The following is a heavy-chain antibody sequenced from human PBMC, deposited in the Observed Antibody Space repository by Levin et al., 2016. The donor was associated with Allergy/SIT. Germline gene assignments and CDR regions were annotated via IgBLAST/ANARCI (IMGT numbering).Heavy chain of an antibody. CDR3: ANTVGIIVVVWHFDY. D-gene: IGHD3-22*01. Sequence: GESLKISCAASGFTFSSYAMSWVRQAPGKGLEWVSAISGSGGSTYYADSVKGRFTISRDNSKNTLYLQMNSLRAEDTAVYYCANTVGIIVVVWHFDYWGQGTLVTVSS. V-gene: IGHV3-23*01. CDR2: ISGSGGST. CDR1: GFTFSSYA. J-gene: IGHJ4*02.